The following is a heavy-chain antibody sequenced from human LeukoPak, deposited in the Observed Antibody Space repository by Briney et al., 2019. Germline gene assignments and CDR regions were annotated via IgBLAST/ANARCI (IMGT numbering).Heavy chain of an antibody. CDR3: AALSRDDAFDI. Sequence: SVKVSCKASGGTFSSYAISWVRQAPGQGLEWMGGIIPIFGTANYAQKFQGRVTITADESTSAAYMELSRLTSDDTAVYYCAALSRDDAFDIWGQGTMVTVSS. CDR2: IIPIFGTA. CDR1: GGTFSSYA. V-gene: IGHV1-69*13. J-gene: IGHJ3*02.